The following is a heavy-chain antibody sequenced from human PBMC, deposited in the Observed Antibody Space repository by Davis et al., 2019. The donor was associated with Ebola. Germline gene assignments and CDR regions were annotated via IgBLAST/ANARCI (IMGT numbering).Heavy chain of an antibody. J-gene: IGHJ4*02. D-gene: IGHD6-6*01. V-gene: IGHV3-11*04. CDR3: ARELQYSSSPGVFDY. CDR2: ISSSGSTI. Sequence: GESLKISCAASGFTFSDYYMSWIRQASGKGLEWVSYISSSGSTIYYADSVKGRFTISRDNAKNSLYLQMNSLRDEDTAVYYCARELQYSSSPGVFDYWGQGTLVTVSS. CDR1: GFTFSDYY.